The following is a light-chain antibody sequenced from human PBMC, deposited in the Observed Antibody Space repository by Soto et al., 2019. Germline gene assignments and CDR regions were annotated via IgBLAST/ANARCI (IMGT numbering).Light chain of an antibody. Sequence: EVVMTQSPATLSVSPGEGATLSCRASQSVSSSYLAWYQQKPGQAPRLLIYGASSRATGIPDRFSGSGSGTDFTLTISRLEPEDFAVYYCQQYGSSLWTFGQGTKVDIK. CDR3: QQYGSSLWT. V-gene: IGKV3-20*01. CDR1: QSVSSSY. J-gene: IGKJ1*01. CDR2: GAS.